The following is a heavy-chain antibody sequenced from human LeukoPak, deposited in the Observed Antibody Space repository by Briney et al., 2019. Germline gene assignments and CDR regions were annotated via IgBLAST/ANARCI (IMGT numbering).Heavy chain of an antibody. D-gene: IGHD3-9*01. CDR1: GYTFTSYY. J-gene: IGHJ4*02. V-gene: IGHV1-46*01. Sequence: ASVKVSCKASGYTFTSYYMHWVRQAPGQGLEWMGIINPSGGSTSYAQKFQSRVTMTRDTSTSTVYMELSSLRSEDTAVYYCARESYDILTGYWGFDYWGQGTLVTVSS. CDR3: ARESYDILTGYWGFDY. CDR2: INPSGGST.